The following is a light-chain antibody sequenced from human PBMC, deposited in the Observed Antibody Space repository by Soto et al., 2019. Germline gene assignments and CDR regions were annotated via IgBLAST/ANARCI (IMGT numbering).Light chain of an antibody. Sequence: EIVMTQSPATLSVSPGERATLSCRASHSVSSRLAWYQQKPGQAPRLLIYGASTRATGLPARFSGSVSGTELTLTISSLQSEDCAVYYCQHYTSWPLTFGGGTKVEIK. V-gene: IGKV3-15*01. CDR2: GAS. CDR1: HSVSSR. J-gene: IGKJ4*01. CDR3: QHYTSWPLT.